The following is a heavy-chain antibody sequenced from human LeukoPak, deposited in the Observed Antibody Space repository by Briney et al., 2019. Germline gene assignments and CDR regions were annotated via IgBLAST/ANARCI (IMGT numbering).Heavy chain of an antibody. CDR3: TRDHITSWQIDF. CDR1: GFTFSSYA. J-gene: IGHJ4*02. V-gene: IGHV3-23*01. D-gene: IGHD2-2*01. CDR2: ISGSGGSA. Sequence: GGSLRLSCAASGFTFSSYAMSWVRQAPGKGLEWVSAISGSGGSAYYADSVKGRFTISRDNSKNTLYLQMNSLRAEDTAVYYCTRDHITSWQIDFWGQGTMVTVSS.